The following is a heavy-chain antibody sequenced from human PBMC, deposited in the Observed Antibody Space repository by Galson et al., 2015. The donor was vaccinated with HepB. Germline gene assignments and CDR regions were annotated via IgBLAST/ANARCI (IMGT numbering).Heavy chain of an antibody. D-gene: IGHD3-16*01. CDR2: IKRKNDAGTT. J-gene: IGHJ4*02. Sequence: ETLSLTCTVSGGSISTYYWSGIRQAPGKGLEWIGRIKRKNDAGTTDYAAPVKGRFSISRDDSRDTVYLQMNSLKAKDTAVYYCTTNSWFGGDYWGQGTLVTVSS. CDR1: GGSISTYY. V-gene: IGHV3-15*01. CDR3: TTNSWFGGDY.